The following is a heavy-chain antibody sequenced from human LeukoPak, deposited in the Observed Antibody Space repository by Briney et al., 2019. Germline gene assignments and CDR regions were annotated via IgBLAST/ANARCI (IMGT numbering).Heavy chain of an antibody. V-gene: IGHV3-23*01. CDR3: AKDRVAMIGYYFDF. Sequence: GGSLRLSCAGSGFTFSSYAMSWVRQAPGKGLEWVSAISGSGGSTYYADSVKGRFTISRDNSKNTLYLQMNSLRAEDTAVYCCAKDRVAMIGYYFDFWGQGTLVTVSS. J-gene: IGHJ4*02. CDR2: ISGSGGST. D-gene: IGHD2-2*01. CDR1: GFTFSSYA.